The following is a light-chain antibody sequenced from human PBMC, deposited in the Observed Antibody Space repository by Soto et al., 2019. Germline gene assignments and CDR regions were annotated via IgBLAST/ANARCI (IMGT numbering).Light chain of an antibody. J-gene: IGKJ1*01. CDR1: QSISSY. Sequence: DIHMTQFPSTLSAYVGDGVTITCRASQSISSYLNWYQQKPGKAPKLLIYAASSLQSGVPSRFSGSGSGTDFTLTISSLQPEDFATYYCQQSYSTPPTFGQGTKVDI. V-gene: IGKV1-39*01. CDR3: QQSYSTPPT. CDR2: AAS.